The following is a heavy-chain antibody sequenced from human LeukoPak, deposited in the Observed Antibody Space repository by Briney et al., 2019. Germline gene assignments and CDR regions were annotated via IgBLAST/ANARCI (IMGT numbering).Heavy chain of an antibody. CDR3: ARHVALLWFGELRAYYFDY. V-gene: IGHV4-4*07. CDR1: GGSISSYY. CDR2: SYTSGST. Sequence: SETLSLTCTVSGGSISSYYWSWIRQPAGKGLEWIGRSYTSGSTNYNPSLKSRVTMSVDTSKNQFSLKVSSVTAADTAVYYCARHVALLWFGELRAYYFDYWGQGTLVTVSS. J-gene: IGHJ4*02. D-gene: IGHD3-10*01.